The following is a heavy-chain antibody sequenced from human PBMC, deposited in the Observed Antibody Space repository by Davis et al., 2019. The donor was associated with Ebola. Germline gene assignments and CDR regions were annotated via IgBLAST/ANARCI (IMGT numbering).Heavy chain of an antibody. CDR2: INHSGST. V-gene: IGHV4-34*01. J-gene: IGHJ3*02. D-gene: IGHD3-22*01. CDR3: AIGDWDYDSSGYYHDAFDI. Sequence: MPSETLSLTCAVYGGSFSGYYWSWIRQPPGKGLEWIGEINHSGSTNYNPSLKSRVTISADTSKNQSSLKLSSVTAADTAVYYCAIGDWDYDSSGYYHDAFDIWGQGTMVTVSS. CDR1: GGSFSGYY.